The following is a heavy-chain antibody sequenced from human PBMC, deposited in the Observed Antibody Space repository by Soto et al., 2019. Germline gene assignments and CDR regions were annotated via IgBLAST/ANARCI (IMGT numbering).Heavy chain of an antibody. CDR3: ARAGYCTRCNCYNYYSYGMDV. CDR1: GFLFSDFG. D-gene: IGHD2-2*02. V-gene: IGHV3-30*03. CDR2: ISYDGSSQ. Sequence: QVQMVESGGGVVQPGRSLRLTCSASGFLFSDFGMHWVRQAPGKGLEWVAVISYDGSSQYYAESVKGRFTISRDDSDHTLHLQMTSLIPDDTAVYHCARAGYCTRCNCYNYYSYGMDVWGQGTTVTVSS. J-gene: IGHJ6*02.